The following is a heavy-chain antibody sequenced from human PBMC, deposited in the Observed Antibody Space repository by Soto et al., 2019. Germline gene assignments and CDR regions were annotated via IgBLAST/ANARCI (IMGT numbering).Heavy chain of an antibody. CDR3: AKDLGMYYDFWSGLNWFDP. D-gene: IGHD3-3*01. J-gene: IGHJ5*02. Sequence: GESLKISCAASGFTFSSYAMSWVRQAPGKGLEWVSAISGSGGSTYYADSVKGRFTISRDNSKNTLYLQMNSLRAEDTAVYYCAKDLGMYYDFWSGLNWFDPWGQGTLVTVSS. V-gene: IGHV3-23*01. CDR2: ISGSGGST. CDR1: GFTFSSYA.